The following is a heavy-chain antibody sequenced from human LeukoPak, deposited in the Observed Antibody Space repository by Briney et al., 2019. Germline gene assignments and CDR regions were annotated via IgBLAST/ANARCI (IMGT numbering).Heavy chain of an antibody. CDR1: GGSFRGYY. CDR2: INHSGST. J-gene: IGHJ5*02. D-gene: IGHD6-19*01. V-gene: IGHV4-34*01. Sequence: SETLSLTCTVYGGSFRGYYWSWIRQPPGKGLERIGEINHSGSTNYNPSLKSRVTISVDTPKNQFSLKLSSVTATDTAVYYCARPAVAAYNWFDPWGQGTLVTVSS. CDR3: ARPAVAAYNWFDP.